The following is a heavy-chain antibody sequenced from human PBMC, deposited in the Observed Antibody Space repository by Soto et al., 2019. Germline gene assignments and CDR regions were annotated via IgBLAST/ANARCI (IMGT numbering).Heavy chain of an antibody. D-gene: IGHD2-15*01. V-gene: IGHV3-11*01. CDR1: GFTFSGYY. J-gene: IGHJ3*02. Sequence: GGSLRLSCAASGFTFSGYYMTWIRQAPGKGLEWVSYISSSGTGIYYADSMKGRFTISRDNAKNSLYLQMSSLRAEDTAVYYCARAYSDAFDIWGQGTMVTVSS. CDR2: ISSSGTGI. CDR3: ARAYSDAFDI.